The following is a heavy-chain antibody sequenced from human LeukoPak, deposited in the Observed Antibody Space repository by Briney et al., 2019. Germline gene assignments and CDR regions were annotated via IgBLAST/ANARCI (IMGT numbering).Heavy chain of an antibody. CDR2: ISYEGAYK. V-gene: IGHV3-30*04. Sequence: PGRSLRLSCGASGFTFSSYAMYGVRQAPGKGLEWVATISYEGAYKFYADSVKGRCTISRDNSMNTLYLQVNSLSAEDTAVYYCARMGYCTSTTCYHYFEYWGQGTLVTVSS. D-gene: IGHD2-2*01. J-gene: IGHJ4*02. CDR3: ARMGYCTSTTCYHYFEY. CDR1: GFTFSSYA.